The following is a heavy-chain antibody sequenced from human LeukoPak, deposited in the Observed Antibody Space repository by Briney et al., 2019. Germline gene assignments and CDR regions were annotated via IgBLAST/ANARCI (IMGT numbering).Heavy chain of an antibody. CDR3: ARGGSTGWYSFDY. V-gene: IGHV3-20*04. CDR2: INWNGGST. Sequence: GGSLRLSCVASGFRFDDYGMSWVRQAQGKGLEWVSGINWNGGSTGYADSVKGRFTISRDNAKNSLYLRMNSLRAEDTALYYCARGGSTGWYSFDYWGQGTLVTVSS. CDR1: GFRFDDYG. D-gene: IGHD6-19*01. J-gene: IGHJ4*02.